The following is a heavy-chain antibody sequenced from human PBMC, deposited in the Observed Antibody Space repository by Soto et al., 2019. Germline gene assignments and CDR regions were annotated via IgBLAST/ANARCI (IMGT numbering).Heavy chain of an antibody. CDR1: GFTFSSYG. CDR2: IWYDGSNK. CDR3: ARDQTEGSAPDY. V-gene: IGHV3-33*01. Sequence: QVQLVESGGGVVQPGRSLRLSCAASGFTFSSYGMHWVRQAPGKGLEWVAVIWYDGSNKYYADSVKGRFTISRDNSKNTLYRQMNSLRAEDTAVYYCARDQTEGSAPDYWGQGTLVTVSS. J-gene: IGHJ4*02.